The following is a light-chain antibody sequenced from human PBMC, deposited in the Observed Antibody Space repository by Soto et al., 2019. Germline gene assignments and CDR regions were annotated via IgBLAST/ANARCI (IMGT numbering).Light chain of an antibody. CDR2: LGS. CDR3: AQGLATPFT. J-gene: IGKJ4*01. V-gene: IGKV2-28*01. CDR1: RNLLHSNGYYY. Sequence: EIVLTQSPLSLPVTPGEPASISCRSSRNLLHSNGYYYLDWYLQKPGQSPQLLIYLGSNRASGVPDRISGSATGTDFTLTISRVEAEDVGVYFCAQGLATPFTFGGGTKVEIK.